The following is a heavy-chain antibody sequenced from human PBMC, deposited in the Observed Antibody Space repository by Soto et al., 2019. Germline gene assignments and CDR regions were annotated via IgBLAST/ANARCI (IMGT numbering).Heavy chain of an antibody. V-gene: IGHV4-59*01. CDR3: ARDMRTAFDI. Sequence: LSLTCTVSGGSISSYYWSWIRQPPGKGLEWIGYIYYSGSTNYNPSLKSRVTISVDTSKNQFSLKLSSETAADTAVYYCARDMRTAFDIWGQGTMVTVSS. D-gene: IGHD2-2*01. CDR2: IYYSGST. CDR1: GGSISSYY. J-gene: IGHJ3*02.